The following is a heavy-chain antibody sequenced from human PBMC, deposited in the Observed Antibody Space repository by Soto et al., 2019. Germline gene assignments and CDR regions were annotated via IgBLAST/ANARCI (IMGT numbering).Heavy chain of an antibody. V-gene: IGHV4-59*01. J-gene: IGHJ4*02. CDR1: GTSISSYY. CDR3: ARGSGSYW. D-gene: IGHD1-26*01. Sequence: SETLSLTCTVSGTSISSYYWSWIRQPPGKGLEWIANIHYSGTTNYNPSLASRVTLSVDTSKNQFSLKMSSVTAADTAVYYCARGSGSYWWGQGTLVTVSS. CDR2: IHYSGTT.